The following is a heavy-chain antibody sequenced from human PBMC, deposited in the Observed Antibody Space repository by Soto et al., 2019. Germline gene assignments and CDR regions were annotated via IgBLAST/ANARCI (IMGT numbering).Heavy chain of an antibody. V-gene: IGHV4-59*01. D-gene: IGHD6-19*01. Sequence: SETLSLTCTVSGGSISSYYWSWIRQPPGKGLEWIGYIYYSGSTNYNPSLKSRVAISVDTSKNQFSLNLRSVTAADTAIYYCARGYNGGWYLNDYWGQGTLVTVSS. CDR2: IYYSGST. CDR1: GGSISSYY. J-gene: IGHJ4*02. CDR3: ARGYNGGWYLNDY.